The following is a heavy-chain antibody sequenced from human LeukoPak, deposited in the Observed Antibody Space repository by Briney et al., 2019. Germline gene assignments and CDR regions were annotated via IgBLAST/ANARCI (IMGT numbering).Heavy chain of an antibody. CDR2: LSGSSSTI. D-gene: IGHD3-22*01. V-gene: IGHV3-48*04. CDR3: ARDHSKYYYDSSGYLSGDY. Sequence: GGSLRLSCAASGIIFSCYNMKWLRQAAGKGLEWVSYLSGSSSTIYYADSLKGRFTISRDNAKNSLYLHMNSLRAEDTAVYYCARDHSKYYYDSSGYLSGDYWGQGTLVTVSS. CDR1: GIIFSCYN. J-gene: IGHJ4*02.